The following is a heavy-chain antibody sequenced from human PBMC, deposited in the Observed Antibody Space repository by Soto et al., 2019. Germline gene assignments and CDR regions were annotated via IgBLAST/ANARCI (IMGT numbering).Heavy chain of an antibody. D-gene: IGHD3-10*01. CDR2: VSNYNGNR. J-gene: IGHJ6*02. Sequence: QVQLVQSGLEVKKPGASVKVSCKASGYSFTNFGFNWVRQAPGQGLEWMGWVSNYNGNRKYAEKFQGRVTMTTDTYANTAYMELGSLSSDVTALYYCASGKRVRGPRPQYYFYVGMDVWGQGTTLIVSS. V-gene: IGHV1-18*01. CDR1: GYSFTNFG. CDR3: ASGKRVRGPRPQYYFYVGMDV.